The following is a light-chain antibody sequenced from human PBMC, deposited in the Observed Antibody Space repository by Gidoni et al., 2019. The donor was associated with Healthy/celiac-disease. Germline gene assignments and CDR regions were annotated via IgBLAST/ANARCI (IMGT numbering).Light chain of an antibody. CDR1: QSLPHSNGYNY. CDR3: MQALQIWT. V-gene: IGKV2-28*01. CDR2: FGS. J-gene: IGKJ1*01. Sequence: DIVMTQSPLSLPVTPGEPASIPCRSSQSLPHSNGYNYLDWYLQKPGQSPQLLIYFGSNRASGVPDRFSGSGSGTDFTLKISRVEAEDVGVYYCMQALQIWTFGQGTKVEIK.